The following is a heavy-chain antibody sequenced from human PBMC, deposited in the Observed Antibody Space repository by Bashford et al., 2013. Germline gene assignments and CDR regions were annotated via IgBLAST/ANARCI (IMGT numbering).Heavy chain of an antibody. J-gene: IGHJ6*02. Sequence: GSLRLSCAASGFTFSSYEMNWVRQAPGKGLEWVSYISSSGSTIYYADSVKGRFTISRDNAKNSLYLQMNSLRAEDTAVYYCARDYDVVVPARRYYYYGMDVWGQGTTVTVSS. CDR1: GFTFSSYE. V-gene: IGHV3-48*03. CDR3: ARDYDVVVPARRYYYYGMDV. CDR2: ISSSGSTI. D-gene: IGHD2-2*01.